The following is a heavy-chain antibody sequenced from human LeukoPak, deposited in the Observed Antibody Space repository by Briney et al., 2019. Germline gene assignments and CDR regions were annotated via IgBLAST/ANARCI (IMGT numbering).Heavy chain of an antibody. CDR3: ARRPILWFGELLSYYYYGMDV. J-gene: IGHJ6*02. CDR1: GGSISSGDYY. CDR2: IYYSGST. D-gene: IGHD3-10*01. Sequence: SETLSLTCTVSGGSISSGDYYWSWIRQPPGKGLEWIGYIYYSGSTYYNPSLKSRVTISVDTSKNQFSLKLSSVTAADTAVYYCARRPILWFGELLSYYYYGMDVWGQGATVTVSS. V-gene: IGHV4-30-4*01.